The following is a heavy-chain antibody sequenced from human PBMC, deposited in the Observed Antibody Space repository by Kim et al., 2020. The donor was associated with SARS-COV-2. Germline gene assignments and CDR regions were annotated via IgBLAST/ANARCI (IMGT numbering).Heavy chain of an antibody. CDR3: ARDGGGRGAYYSSSHDY. Sequence: GRFTISRDNAKNTLYLHMNSLGAEDTAVNYCARDGGGRGAYYSSSHDYWGQGTLVTVSS. V-gene: IGHV3-74*01. J-gene: IGHJ4*02. D-gene: IGHD6-6*01.